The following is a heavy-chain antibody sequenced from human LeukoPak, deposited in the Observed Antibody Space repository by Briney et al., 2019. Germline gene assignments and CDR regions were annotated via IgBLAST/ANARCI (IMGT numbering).Heavy chain of an antibody. CDR1: GGTFSSYA. CDR3: ARGGSSGVYYYYMDV. Sequence: SVKVSCKASGGTFSSYAISWVRQAPGQGLEWMGRIIPIFGTANYAQKFQGRVTITTDESTSTAYMELSSLRSEDTAVYYCARGGSSGVYYYYMDVWGKGPRSPSP. D-gene: IGHD2-15*01. J-gene: IGHJ6*03. V-gene: IGHV1-69*05. CDR2: IIPIFGTA.